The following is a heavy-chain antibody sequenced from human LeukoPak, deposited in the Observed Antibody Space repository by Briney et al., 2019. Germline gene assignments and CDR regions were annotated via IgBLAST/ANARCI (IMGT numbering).Heavy chain of an antibody. J-gene: IGHJ4*02. CDR2: IYYSGST. CDR3: AGGGVGATSFDY. CDR1: GGSLSSYY. V-gene: IGHV4-59*01. Sequence: SETLSLTCTVSGGSLSSYYWSWIRQPPGKGLEWIGYIYYSGSTNYNPSLKSRVTISVDTSKNQFSLKLSSVTAADTAVYYCAGGGVGATSFDYWGQGTLVTVSS. D-gene: IGHD1-26*01.